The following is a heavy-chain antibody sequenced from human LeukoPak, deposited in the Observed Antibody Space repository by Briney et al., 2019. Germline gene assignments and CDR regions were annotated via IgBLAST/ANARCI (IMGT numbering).Heavy chain of an antibody. V-gene: IGHV4-34*01. D-gene: IGHD6-13*01. CDR1: GGSFRGYY. CDR3: ARVTGYSSSWYSGYYMDV. CDR2: IDHTGST. J-gene: IGHJ6*03. Sequence: PSETLSLTCAVSGGSFRGYYWSWIRQPPGKGLAWIGEIDHTGSTNYNPSLKSRVTISVDTSKNQFSLKLSSVTAADTAVYYCARVTGYSSSWYSGYYMDVWGKGTTVTVSS.